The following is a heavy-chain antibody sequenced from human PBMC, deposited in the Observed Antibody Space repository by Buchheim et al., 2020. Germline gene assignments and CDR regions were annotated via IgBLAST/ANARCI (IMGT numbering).Heavy chain of an antibody. CDR3: ARGGNCTNGVCYTGPVGDY. Sequence: QVQLQQWGAGLLKPSETLSLTCAVYGGSFSGYYWSWIRQPPGKGLEWIGEINHSGSTNYNPSLKSRVTISVDASKNQFSLKLSSVTAADTAVYYCARGGNCTNGVCYTGPVGDYWGQGTL. D-gene: IGHD2-8*01. CDR1: GGSFSGYY. CDR2: INHSGST. V-gene: IGHV4-34*01. J-gene: IGHJ4*02.